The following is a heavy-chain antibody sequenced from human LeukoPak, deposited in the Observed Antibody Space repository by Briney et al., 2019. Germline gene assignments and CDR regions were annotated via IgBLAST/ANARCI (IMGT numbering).Heavy chain of an antibody. D-gene: IGHD6-13*01. CDR2: IKQDGSEK. V-gene: IGHV3-7*01. J-gene: IGHJ4*02. CDR3: AKEVRGIAAAGPFDY. CDR1: GFTFSRYW. Sequence: GGSLRLSCAASGFTFSRYWMSWVRQAPGKGLEWVGNIKQDGSEKQYVDSVKGRFTISRDNAKNTLYLQMNSLRAEDTAVHYCAKEVRGIAAAGPFDYWGQGTLVTVSS.